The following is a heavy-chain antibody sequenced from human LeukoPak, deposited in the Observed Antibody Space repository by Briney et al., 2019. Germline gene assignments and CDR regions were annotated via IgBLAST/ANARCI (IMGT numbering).Heavy chain of an antibody. V-gene: IGHV4-30-4*01. J-gene: IGHJ4*02. CDR3: ARVPTQHPDIVARAVDY. CDR1: GGSISSGDYY. Sequence: PSETLSLTCTVSGGSISSGDYYWSWIRQPPGKGLEWIGYIYYSGSTYYNPSLKSRVTISVDTSKNQFSLKLSSVTAADTAVYYYARVPTQHPDIVARAVDYWGQGTLVTVSS. CDR2: IYYSGST. D-gene: IGHD5-12*01.